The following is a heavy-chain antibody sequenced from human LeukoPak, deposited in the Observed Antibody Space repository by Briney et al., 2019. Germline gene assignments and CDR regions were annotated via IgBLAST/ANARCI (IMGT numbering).Heavy chain of an antibody. CDR1: GYSFTSYW. Sequence: KTGESLKTSGKCSGYSFTSYWIGWVGQMPGKGLEWMGIIYPGDSDTRYSPSFQGQVTISADQSISTAYLQWSSLKASDTAMYYCARRRDLYSGSYYPFDYWGQGTLVTVSS. CDR3: ARRRDLYSGSYYPFDY. J-gene: IGHJ4*02. CDR2: IYPGDSDT. D-gene: IGHD1-26*01. V-gene: IGHV5-51*01.